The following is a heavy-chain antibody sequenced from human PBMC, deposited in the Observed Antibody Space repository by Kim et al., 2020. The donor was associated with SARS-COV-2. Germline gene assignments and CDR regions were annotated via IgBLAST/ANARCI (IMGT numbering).Heavy chain of an antibody. Sequence: SETLSLTCTVSGGSISSGDCYWSWIRQYPGKGLEWIGYIYYSGSAYYNPSLKSRVTISVDTSKNKFSLKLSSVTAADTAVYYCARTSREHYGSGSFIDYWGQGTLVTVSS. D-gene: IGHD3-10*01. V-gene: IGHV4-31*03. J-gene: IGHJ4*02. CDR2: IYYSGSA. CDR3: ARTSREHYGSGSFIDY. CDR1: GGSISSGDCY.